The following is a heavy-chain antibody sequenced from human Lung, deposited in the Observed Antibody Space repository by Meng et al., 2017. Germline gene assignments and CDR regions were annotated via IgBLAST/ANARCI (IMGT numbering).Heavy chain of an antibody. CDR2: INHSGST. CDR1: GGSFSDYY. CDR3: ARGPTTMAHDFDY. V-gene: IGHV4-34*01. Sequence: QVQLQGWVAGLLKPSETLSLTCVVSGGSFSDYYWSWIRQPPGKGLEWIGEINHSGSTNYNPSLESRATISVDTSQNNLSLKLSSVTAADSAVYYCARGPTTMAHDFDYWGQGTLVTVSS. J-gene: IGHJ4*02. D-gene: IGHD4-11*01.